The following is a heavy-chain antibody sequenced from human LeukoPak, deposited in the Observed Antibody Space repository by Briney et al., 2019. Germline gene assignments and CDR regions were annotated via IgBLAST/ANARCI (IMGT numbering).Heavy chain of an antibody. CDR1: GFIFDTHD. CDR3: ASLPFHYDILTGYYPFDY. CDR2: IRSDGYHT. J-gene: IGHJ4*02. V-gene: IGHV3-30*02. D-gene: IGHD3-9*01. Sequence: GGSLRLSCGASGFIFDTHDMHWVRQAPGKGLEGVAFIRSDGYHTYYADSVKGRFTISRDNAKNSLYLQMNSLRAEDTAVYYCASLPFHYDILTGYYPFDYWGQGTLVTVSS.